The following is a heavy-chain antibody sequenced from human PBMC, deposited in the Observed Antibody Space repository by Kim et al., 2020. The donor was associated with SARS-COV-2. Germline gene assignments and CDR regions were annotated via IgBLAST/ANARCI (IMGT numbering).Heavy chain of an antibody. CDR3: ARLNGDYLNQQNYYYGMDV. V-gene: IGHV5-51*01. Sequence: GESLKISCKGSGYSFTSYWIGWVRQMPGKGLEWMGIIYPGDSDTRYSPSFQGQVTISADKSISTAYLQWSSLKASDTAMYYCARLNGDYLNQQNYYYGMDVWGQGTTVTVSS. D-gene: IGHD4-17*01. CDR1: GYSFTSYW. J-gene: IGHJ6*02. CDR2: IYPGDSDT.